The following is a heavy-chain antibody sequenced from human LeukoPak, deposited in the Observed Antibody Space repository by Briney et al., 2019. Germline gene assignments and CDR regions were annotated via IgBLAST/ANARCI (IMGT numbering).Heavy chain of an antibody. D-gene: IGHD5-24*01. V-gene: IGHV3-74*01. J-gene: IGHJ3*02. CDR2: INPDGSST. Sequence: PGGSLRHSCAASGFTFSSYWMHWVRQTPGKGLVWVSRINPDGSSTSYADSVKGRFTISRDNAKNTLYLQMNSPRAEDTAVYYCARGGDGYYIWGQGTMVTVSS. CDR3: ARGGDGYYI. CDR1: GFTFSSYW.